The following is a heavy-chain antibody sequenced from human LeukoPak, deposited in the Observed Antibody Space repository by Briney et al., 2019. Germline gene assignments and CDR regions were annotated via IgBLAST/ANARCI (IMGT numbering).Heavy chain of an antibody. CDR2: IIPIFGTA. CDR3: ARGGENYFDSAIDY. J-gene: IGHJ4*02. CDR1: GGTFSSYA. V-gene: IGHV1-69*13. Sequence: SVKVSCKASGGTFSSYAISWVRQAPGQRLEWTGGIIPIFGTANYAQKFQGRVTITADESTSTAYLELSSLRSEDTAVYFCARGGENYFDSAIDYWGQGTLVTVSS. D-gene: IGHD2/OR15-2a*01.